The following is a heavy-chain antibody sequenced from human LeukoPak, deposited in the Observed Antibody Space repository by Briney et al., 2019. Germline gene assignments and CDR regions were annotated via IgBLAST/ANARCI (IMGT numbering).Heavy chain of an antibody. Sequence: GESLRLSWAPSRFTFSNAWMSWVRQAAEEVREWVGRIQSKTDGGATDYAAPGKCRFTISRDDSKNTPYLQTNSLKTEDTAVYYCTTMAGDYYYYGRDVWGQGTTVTVSS. V-gene: IGHV3-15*01. CDR2: IQSKTDGGAT. CDR3: TTMAGDYYYYGRDV. D-gene: IGHD6-19*01. J-gene: IGHJ6*02. CDR1: RFTFSNAW.